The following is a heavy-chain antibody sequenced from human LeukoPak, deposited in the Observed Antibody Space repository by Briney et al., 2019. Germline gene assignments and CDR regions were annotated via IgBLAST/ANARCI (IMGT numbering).Heavy chain of an antibody. V-gene: IGHV1-2*02. D-gene: IGHD1-7*01. J-gene: IGHJ4*02. CDR3: AREGQNWNYGPLYDY. Sequence: ASVKVSCKASGYIFTGYYMHWVRQAPGQGLEWMGWINPNSGGTNYAQKFQGRVTMTRDTSISTAYMELSRLRSDDTAVYYCAREGQNWNYGPLYDYWGQGTLVTVSS. CDR1: GYIFTGYY. CDR2: INPNSGGT.